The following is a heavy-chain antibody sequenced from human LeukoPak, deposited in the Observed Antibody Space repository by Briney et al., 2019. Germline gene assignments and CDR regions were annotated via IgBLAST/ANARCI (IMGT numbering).Heavy chain of an antibody. CDR1: GFTFSSYA. CDR3: VFVDFDWLPSAFDY. Sequence: GGSLRLSCAASGFTFSSYAMSWVRQAPGKGLEWVSAISGSGGSTYYADSVKGRFTISRDNSKNTLYLQMNSLRAEDTAVYYCVFVDFDWLPSAFDYWGQGTLVTVSS. CDR2: ISGSGGST. J-gene: IGHJ4*02. V-gene: IGHV3-23*01. D-gene: IGHD3-9*01.